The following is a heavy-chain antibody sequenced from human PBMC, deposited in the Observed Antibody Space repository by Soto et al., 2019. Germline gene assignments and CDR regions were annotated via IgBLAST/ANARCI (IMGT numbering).Heavy chain of an antibody. CDR1: GYSFITHW. D-gene: IGHD3-22*01. J-gene: IGHJ4*02. V-gene: IGHV5-51*01. CDR3: TRPQSSGWYDY. Sequence: GESLKISCKGSGYSFITHWIAWVRQMPGEGLEWMGIINPADSDIRYSPSFQGQVTISVDKSINTAYLQWSSLKASDTATYYCTRPQSSGWYDYWGQGTLVTVSS. CDR2: INPADSDI.